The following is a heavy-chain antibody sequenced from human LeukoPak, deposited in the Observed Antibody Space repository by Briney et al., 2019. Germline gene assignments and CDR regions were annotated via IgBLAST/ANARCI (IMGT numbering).Heavy chain of an antibody. CDR3: ARAPPSSWSDY. CDR1: GFIFNRYA. D-gene: IGHD6-13*01. Sequence: GGSLRLSCAASGFIFNRYALYWVRQAPGKGLEWLTVISSDGSDTFYADSVRGRFTISRDHSKNTLYLQMNRLRNEDTAVYYCARAPPSSWSDYWGQGTLVTVSS. V-gene: IGHV3-30*04. CDR2: ISSDGSDT. J-gene: IGHJ4*02.